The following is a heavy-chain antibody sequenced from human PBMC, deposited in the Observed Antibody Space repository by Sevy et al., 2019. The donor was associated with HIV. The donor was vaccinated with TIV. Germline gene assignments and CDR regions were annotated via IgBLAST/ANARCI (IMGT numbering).Heavy chain of an antibody. D-gene: IGHD3-3*01. CDR3: ARGRGVTIFGVVGYFDY. J-gene: IGHJ4*02. CDR1: GFTFSSYE. V-gene: IGHV3-48*03. Sequence: GGSLRLSCAASGFTFSSYEMNWVRQAPGKGLEWVSYISSSGSTIYYAYSVKGRFTISRDNAKNSLYLQMNSLRAEDTAVYYCARGRGVTIFGVVGYFDYWGQGTLVTASS. CDR2: ISSSGSTI.